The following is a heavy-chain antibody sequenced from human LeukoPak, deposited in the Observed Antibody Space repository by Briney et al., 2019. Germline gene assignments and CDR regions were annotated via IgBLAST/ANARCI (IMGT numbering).Heavy chain of an antibody. V-gene: IGHV3-23*01. Sequence: GGSLRLSCAASGFTFSSYAMSWVRQAPGGGLGWVSAISGSGGSTYYADSVKGRFTISRDNSKNTLYLQMNSLRAEDTAVYYCAKAGLLWFGELLYPTYYFDYWGQGTLVTVSS. CDR3: AKAGLLWFGELLYPTYYFDY. J-gene: IGHJ4*02. D-gene: IGHD3-10*01. CDR2: ISGSGGST. CDR1: GFTFSSYA.